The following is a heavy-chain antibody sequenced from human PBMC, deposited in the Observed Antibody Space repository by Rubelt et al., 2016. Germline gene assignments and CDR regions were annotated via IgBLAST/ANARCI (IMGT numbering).Heavy chain of an antibody. V-gene: IGHV3-23*01. D-gene: IGHD5-12*01. CDR3: AKSGVIVATTHFDY. Sequence: GGSLRLSCAASGFTFSNYAMSWVRQAPGKGLEWVSTITISGGSTGYADSVKGRFTISRDNSKNTLYLQMNSLRAEDTAVYYCAKSGVIVATTHFDYWGQGTLVTVSS. J-gene: IGHJ4*02. CDR2: ITISGGST. CDR1: GFTFSNYA.